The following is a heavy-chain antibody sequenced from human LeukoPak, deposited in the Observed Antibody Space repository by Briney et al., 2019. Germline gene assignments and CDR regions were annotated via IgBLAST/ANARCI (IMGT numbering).Heavy chain of an antibody. CDR1: GFTFSSYS. CDR3: ARDGYYYGSGSLDY. J-gene: IGHJ4*02. Sequence: GGSLRLSCAASGFTFSSYSMNWVRQAPGKGLEWVSYISSSSSTIYYADSVKGRFTISRDNAKNSLYLQMNSLRDEDTAVYNCARDGYYYGSGSLDYWGQGTLVTVSS. D-gene: IGHD3-10*01. V-gene: IGHV3-48*02. CDR2: ISSSSSTI.